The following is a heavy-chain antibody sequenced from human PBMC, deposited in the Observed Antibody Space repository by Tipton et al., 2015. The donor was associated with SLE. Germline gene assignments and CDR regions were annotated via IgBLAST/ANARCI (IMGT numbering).Heavy chain of an antibody. V-gene: IGHV3-23*01. CDR3: AAGFTSSWYTPLDAFDI. CDR2: ISGSGSST. CDR1: GFTFSNYA. Sequence: GSLRLSCAASGFTFSNYAMSWVRQAPGKGLEWVSGISGSGSSTYYADSVKGRFSISRDNSKNTLYLQMNSLRAEDTAVYYCAAGFTSSWYTPLDAFDIWGQGTMVTVSS. D-gene: IGHD6-13*01. J-gene: IGHJ3*02.